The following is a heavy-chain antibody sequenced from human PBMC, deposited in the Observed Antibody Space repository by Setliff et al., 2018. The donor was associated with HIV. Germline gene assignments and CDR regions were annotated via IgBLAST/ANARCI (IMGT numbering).Heavy chain of an antibody. CDR2: IHYGGTT. CDR3: ARTRDCSSSGCLYHAFDM. J-gene: IGHJ3*02. CDR1: GGSISIHPFY. V-gene: IGHV4-39*01. D-gene: IGHD2-2*01. Sequence: SETLSLTCTVSGGSISIHPFYWGWIRQPPGKGLEWIGSIHYGGTTYSNPSLRSRVAFSVDTSKNQFSLQLSSVTAADMAVYYCARTRDCSSSGCLYHAFDMWGQGTMVTVSS.